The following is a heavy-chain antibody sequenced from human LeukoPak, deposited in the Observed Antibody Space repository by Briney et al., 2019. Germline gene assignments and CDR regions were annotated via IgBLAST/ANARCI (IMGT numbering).Heavy chain of an antibody. Sequence: ASVKVSCKASGYTFTSYDINWVRQATGQGLEWMGRINPNSGGTNYAQKFQGRVTMTRDTSISTAYMELSRLRAEDTAVYYCAKVFHRWGVWGSYRPYYFDYWGQGTLVTVSS. CDR2: INPNSGGT. J-gene: IGHJ4*02. CDR3: AKVFHRWGVWGSYRPYYFDY. V-gene: IGHV1-2*06. CDR1: GYTFTSYD. D-gene: IGHD3-16*02.